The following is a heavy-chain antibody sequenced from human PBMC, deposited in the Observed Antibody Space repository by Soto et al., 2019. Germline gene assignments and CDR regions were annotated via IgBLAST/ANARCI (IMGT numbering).Heavy chain of an antibody. CDR2: ISSSSTII. CDR1: GFTFSTYN. V-gene: IGHV3-48*02. CDR3: ESDPAAVTWYFFDS. J-gene: IGHJ4*02. D-gene: IGHD2-8*02. Sequence: EVQLVESGGGLVQPGGSLRLSCAASGFTFSTYNMNWVRQAPGKGLEWVSSISSSSTIIYYADSVKGRFTISRDNAYNSLYLQMNSLRDEDTAVYYCESDPAAVTWYFFDSWGQGTLVTVSS.